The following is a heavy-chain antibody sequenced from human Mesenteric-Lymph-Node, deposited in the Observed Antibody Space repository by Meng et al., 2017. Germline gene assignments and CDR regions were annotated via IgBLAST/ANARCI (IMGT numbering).Heavy chain of an antibody. Sequence: ASVKVSCKASGYMFTNNAMNWVRQAPGQGLDWMGWINTDTGNPTYAQGFTGRFVFSLDTSVSTAYLQINSLKAEDTAVYYCARGRFCSDGKCYSDYWGQGTLVTVSS. D-gene: IGHD2-15*01. V-gene: IGHV7-4-1*02. CDR2: INTDTGNP. CDR3: ARGRFCSDGKCYSDY. CDR1: GYMFTNNA. J-gene: IGHJ4*02.